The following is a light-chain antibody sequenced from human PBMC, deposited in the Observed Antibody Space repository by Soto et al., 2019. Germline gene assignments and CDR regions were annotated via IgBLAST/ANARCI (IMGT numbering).Light chain of an antibody. J-gene: IGKJ3*01. Sequence: EIVMTQSPLYLPVTPGEPASISCRSSQSLRNGDVDDSLDWYLQKPGQSPQLLIYLASTRASGVPDRFRGSGTGTEFTLTISRLEADDVGIYYCMQALQTPFTFGPGTKVDVK. V-gene: IGKV2-28*01. CDR1: QSLRNGDVDDS. CDR2: LAS. CDR3: MQALQTPFT.